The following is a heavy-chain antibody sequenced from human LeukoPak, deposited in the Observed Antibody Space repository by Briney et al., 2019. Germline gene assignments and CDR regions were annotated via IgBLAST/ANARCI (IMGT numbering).Heavy chain of an antibody. CDR3: ARGLAVAGTPFDY. Sequence: PSETLSLTCTVSGGSISSSSYYWGWIRQPPGKGLEWIGSIYYSGSTNYNPSLKSRVTISVDTSKNQFSLKLSSVTAADTAVYYCARGLAVAGTPFDYWGQGTLVTVSS. CDR2: IYYSGST. V-gene: IGHV4-39*07. CDR1: GGSISSSSYY. J-gene: IGHJ4*02. D-gene: IGHD6-19*01.